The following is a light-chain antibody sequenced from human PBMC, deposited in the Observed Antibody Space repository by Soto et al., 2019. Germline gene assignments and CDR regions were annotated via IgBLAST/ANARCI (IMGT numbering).Light chain of an antibody. Sequence: QSVLTQPPSASGTPGQRVTISCSGSSSNIESNTVNWYQQLPGTAPKLLMYSNNQRSSGVPDRFSGSKSGTSASLAISGLQSEDEADYYCAAWDDSLSGWVFGGGTKLTVL. CDR2: SNN. J-gene: IGLJ3*02. CDR3: AAWDDSLSGWV. CDR1: SSNIESNT. V-gene: IGLV1-44*01.